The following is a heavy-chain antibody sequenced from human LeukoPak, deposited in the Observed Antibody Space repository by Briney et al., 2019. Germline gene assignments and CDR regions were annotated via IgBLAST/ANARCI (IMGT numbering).Heavy chain of an antibody. D-gene: IGHD1-26*01. CDR2: IYYSGST. V-gene: IGHV4-59*01. J-gene: IGHJ4*02. CDR3: ARDQAGATGY. Sequence: SETLSLTCTVSGDSISGYYWSWIRQPPGKGLEWIGYIYYSGSTNYNPPLKSRVTISVDTSKNQFSLKLSSVTAADTAVYYCARDQAGATGYWGQGALVTVSS. CDR1: GDSISGYY.